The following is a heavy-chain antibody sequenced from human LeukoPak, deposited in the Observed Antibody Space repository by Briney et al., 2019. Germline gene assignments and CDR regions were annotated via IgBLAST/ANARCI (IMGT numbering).Heavy chain of an antibody. J-gene: IGHJ4*02. V-gene: IGHV3-15*01. CDR1: RFTFSNAW. Sequence: GGSLRLSCAASRFTFSNAWLSWVRQAPGKGLEGVGRIKSKTDGGTTDYASPVKGRFTISRDDSKNTLYLQMNSLTTEATAVYYCTTHCSSTSCYFRWGQGTLVTVSS. D-gene: IGHD2-2*01. CDR3: TTHCSSTSCYFR. CDR2: IKSKTDGGTT.